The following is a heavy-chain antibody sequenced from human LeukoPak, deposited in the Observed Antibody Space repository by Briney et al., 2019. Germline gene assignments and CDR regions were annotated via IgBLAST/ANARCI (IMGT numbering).Heavy chain of an antibody. Sequence: GGSLRLSCAASGFTFNSYEMNWVRQAPGKGLEWVSYISSSGSTIYYADSVKGRFTISRDNAKNSLYLQMNSLRAEDTAVYYCAGVDSSGWYGGIDYWGQGTLVTVSS. J-gene: IGHJ4*02. CDR2: ISSSGSTI. CDR1: GFTFNSYE. D-gene: IGHD6-19*01. V-gene: IGHV3-48*03. CDR3: AGVDSSGWYGGIDY.